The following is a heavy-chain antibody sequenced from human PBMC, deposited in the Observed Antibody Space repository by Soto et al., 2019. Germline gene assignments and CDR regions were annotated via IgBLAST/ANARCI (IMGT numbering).Heavy chain of an antibody. V-gene: IGHV3-33*01. Sequence: GGSLRLSCAASGFIFSDFAMHWVRQAPGEGLEWVAEIWYDGSNEYYGDSVKGRFTISRDNSKNTLYLQLNSLRAEDTAVYYCARVPEAGRPLFDYWGQGALVTVSS. J-gene: IGHJ4*02. CDR1: GFIFSDFA. D-gene: IGHD6-6*01. CDR3: ARVPEAGRPLFDY. CDR2: IWYDGSNE.